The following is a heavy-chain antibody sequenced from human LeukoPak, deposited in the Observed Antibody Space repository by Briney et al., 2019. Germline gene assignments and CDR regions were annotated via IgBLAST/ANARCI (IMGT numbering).Heavy chain of an antibody. D-gene: IGHD2-21*02. CDR2: IIPIIGTA. V-gene: IGHV1-69*05. CDR3: ARVRDCGGDYRICAFDI. J-gene: IGHJ3*02. CDR1: GATFSSYA. Sequence: GASVKLSCNAAGATFSSYAISWVRHAPGQGLEWMGGIIPIIGTANYAQKFQGRVTITTDKATSTTNMELSSLRSEDTAVYYCARVRDCGGDYRICAFDIWGQGTMVTVSS.